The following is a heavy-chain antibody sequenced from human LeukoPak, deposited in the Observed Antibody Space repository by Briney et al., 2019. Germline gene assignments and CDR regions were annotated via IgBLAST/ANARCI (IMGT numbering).Heavy chain of an antibody. Sequence: SETLSLTCTVSGAPISGHYWSWVRQPPGKGLELIGYFCSTVSTNYNPSLKSRVTISVDTSRNQFSLKVDSVTAADTAVYYCARVGPYYDILDGYSRFDYWGQGTLVTVSS. J-gene: IGHJ4*02. CDR1: GAPISGHY. CDR3: ARVGPYYDILDGYSRFDY. V-gene: IGHV4-59*11. CDR2: FCSTVST. D-gene: IGHD3-9*01.